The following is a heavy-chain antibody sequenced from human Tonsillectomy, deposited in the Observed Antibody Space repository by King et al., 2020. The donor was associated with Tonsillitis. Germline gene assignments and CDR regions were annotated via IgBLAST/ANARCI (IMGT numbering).Heavy chain of an antibody. D-gene: IGHD3-22*01. CDR3: AGDIGYYGSSGYGNGDAFDI. V-gene: IGHV4-59*01. CDR2: IFYSGST. J-gene: IGHJ3*02. CDR1: GGSISSYY. Sequence: QLQESGPGLVKPSETLSLTCTVSGGSISSYYWSWIRQPPGKGLAWIGYIFYSGSTNYNPSLQSRVTISVDTSKNQFSLKLSSVTAADTAVYYCAGDIGYYGSSGYGNGDAFDIWGQGTVVTVSS.